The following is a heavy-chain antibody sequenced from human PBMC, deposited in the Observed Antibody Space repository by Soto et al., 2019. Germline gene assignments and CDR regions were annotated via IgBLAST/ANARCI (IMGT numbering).Heavy chain of an antibody. CDR3: ARESEDLTSNFDY. CDR1: GVIVTTYC. CDR2: ISSTTNYI. V-gene: IGHV3-21*06. J-gene: IGHJ4*02. Sequence: GGSLRLSCPASGVIVTTYCMNWVRQVPGKGLEWVSSISSTTNYIYYGDSMKGRFTISRDNAKNSLYLEMNSLRDEDTAVYYCARESEDLTSNFDYWGQGTLVTVSS.